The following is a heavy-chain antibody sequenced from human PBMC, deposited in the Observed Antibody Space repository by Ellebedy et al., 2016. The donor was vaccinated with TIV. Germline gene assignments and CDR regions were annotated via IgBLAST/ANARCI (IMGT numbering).Heavy chain of an antibody. J-gene: IGHJ6*02. CDR3: ARVMEMATTTYGMDV. V-gene: IGHV1-24*01. CDR2: FDPEDGET. D-gene: IGHD5-24*01. Sequence: AASVKVSCKVSGYTLTELSMHWVRQAPGKGLEWMGGFDPEDGETIYAQKLQGRVTMTRDTSTSTVYMELSSLRSEDTAVYYCARVMEMATTTYGMDVWGQGTTVTVSS. CDR1: GYTLTELS.